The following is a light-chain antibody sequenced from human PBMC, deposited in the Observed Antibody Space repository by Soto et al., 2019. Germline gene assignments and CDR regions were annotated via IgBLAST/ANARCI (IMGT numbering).Light chain of an antibody. CDR1: QSVSSN. Sequence: EIVMTQSPATLSVSPGERATLSCRASQSVSSNLAWYQQKPGQAPRLLIYGASTRATGIPARFSGGGSGTEFTLTISSLQSEDFAVYYCQQYENWPKTFGQGTKVEIK. CDR3: QQYENWPKT. CDR2: GAS. J-gene: IGKJ1*01. V-gene: IGKV3-15*01.